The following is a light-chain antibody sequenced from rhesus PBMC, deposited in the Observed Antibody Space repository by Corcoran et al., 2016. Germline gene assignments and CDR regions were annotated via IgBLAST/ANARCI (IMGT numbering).Light chain of an antibody. CDR2: KAS. CDR1: QSISSW. J-gene: IGKJ3*01. Sequence: DIQMTQSPSSLSASVGDTVTITCRASQSISSWLAWYQQKPGKAPNLLLYKASSLQSGIPSRFSGSGSWTDFTLTITSLQSEDFATYYCQHYRSRPFTFGPGTKLDIK. CDR3: QHYRSRPFT. V-gene: IGKV1-22*01.